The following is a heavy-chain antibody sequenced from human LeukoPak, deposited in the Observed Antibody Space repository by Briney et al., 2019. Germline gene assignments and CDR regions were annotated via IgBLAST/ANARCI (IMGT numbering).Heavy chain of an antibody. Sequence: VASVKVSCKASGYTFTSYGISWVRQAPGQGLEWMGWISAYNGNTNYAQKLQGRVTMTTDTSTSTAYMELRSLRSDDTAVYYCAREPDGGCSSTSCILFDYWGQGTLVTVSS. J-gene: IGHJ4*02. CDR1: GYTFTSYG. V-gene: IGHV1-18*01. CDR2: ISAYNGNT. CDR3: AREPDGGCSSTSCILFDY. D-gene: IGHD2-2*01.